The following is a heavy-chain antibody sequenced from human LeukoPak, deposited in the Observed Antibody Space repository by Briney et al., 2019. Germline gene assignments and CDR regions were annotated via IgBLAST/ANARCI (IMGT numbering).Heavy chain of an antibody. CDR1: GGSFSGYY. D-gene: IGHD3-16*02. Sequence: SETLSLTCAVYGGSFSGYYWSWIRQSPGKALEWIGYVYYTDKTHHHPSLKSRVTMSVDTSKNQFSLKLSSVTAADTAVYYCARDGTDYVWGSYRFSSYYYYYMDVWGKGTTVTISS. V-gene: IGHV4-59*12. CDR3: ARDGTDYVWGSYRFSSYYYYYMDV. J-gene: IGHJ6*03. CDR2: VYYTDKT.